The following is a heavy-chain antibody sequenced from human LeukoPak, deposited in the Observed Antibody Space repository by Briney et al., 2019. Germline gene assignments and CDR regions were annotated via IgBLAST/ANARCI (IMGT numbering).Heavy chain of an antibody. D-gene: IGHD3-10*01. CDR3: VSEITMVRGVHMDV. V-gene: IGHV6-1*01. Sequence: SQTLSLTCAISGDGVSSNSAAWNWIRQSPSRGLEWLGRTYYRSKWYNDYAVSVKSRITINPDTSKNQFSLQLNSVTPEDTAVYYCVSEITMVRGVHMDVWGQGTTVTVSS. J-gene: IGHJ6*02. CDR1: GDGVSSNSAA. CDR2: TYYRSKWYN.